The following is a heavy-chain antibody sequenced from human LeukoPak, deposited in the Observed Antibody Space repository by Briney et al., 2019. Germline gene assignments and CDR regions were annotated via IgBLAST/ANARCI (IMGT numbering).Heavy chain of an antibody. CDR2: IYTSGST. V-gene: IGHV4-61*02. Sequence: SETLSLTCTASGGSISSANYYWSWIRQPAGKGLEWIGRIYTSGSTNYNPSLKSRVTISIDTSKNQFSLELNSVTAADTAVYYCARDTKNWGQGTLVTVSS. J-gene: IGHJ4*02. CDR1: GGSISSANYY. D-gene: IGHD1-1*01. CDR3: ARDTKN.